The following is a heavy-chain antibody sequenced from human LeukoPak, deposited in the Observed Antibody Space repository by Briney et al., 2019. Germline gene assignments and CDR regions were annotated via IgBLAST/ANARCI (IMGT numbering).Heavy chain of an antibody. J-gene: IGHJ6*02. CDR1: GFTFSSYA. Sequence: GGSLRLSCAASGFTFSSYAMSWVRQAPGKGLEWVSAISGSGGSTYYADSVKGRFTISRDNSKNTLYLQMNSLRAEDTAVYYCAKHSSSARRHYYYGMDVWGQGTTVTVSS. D-gene: IGHD6-6*01. V-gene: IGHV3-23*01. CDR3: AKHSSSARRHYYYGMDV. CDR2: ISGSGGST.